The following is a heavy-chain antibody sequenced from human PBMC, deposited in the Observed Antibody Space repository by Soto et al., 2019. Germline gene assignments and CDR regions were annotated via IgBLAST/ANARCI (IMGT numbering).Heavy chain of an antibody. V-gene: IGHV3-33*01. CDR2: IWYDGNNE. CDR1: RFIFSSYG. J-gene: IGHJ6*03. D-gene: IGHD6-25*01. Sequence: GGSLRLSCAASRFIFSSYGMHWVRQAPGKGLEWVAVIWYDGNNEYYADSVKGRFSISRDNSKNTLYLQMNSLRDEDTAVYYCARGSGYYYYYMDVWGKGTTVTVSS. CDR3: ARGSGYYYYYMDV.